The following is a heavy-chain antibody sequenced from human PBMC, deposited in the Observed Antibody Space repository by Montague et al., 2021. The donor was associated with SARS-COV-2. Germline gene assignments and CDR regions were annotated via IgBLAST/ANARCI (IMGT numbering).Heavy chain of an antibody. V-gene: IGHV3-66*02. CDR1: GFTVSSNY. Sequence: SRRLSLSASGFTVSSNYMSWVRQAPGKGLEWVSVIYSGGSTYYADSVKGRFTISRDNSKNTLYLQMNSLRAEDTAVYYCARDQRRYGSGSYYGPHYCYYGMDVWGQGTTVTVSS. J-gene: IGHJ6*02. CDR2: IYSGGST. D-gene: IGHD3-10*01. CDR3: ARDQRRYGSGSYYGPHYCYYGMDV.